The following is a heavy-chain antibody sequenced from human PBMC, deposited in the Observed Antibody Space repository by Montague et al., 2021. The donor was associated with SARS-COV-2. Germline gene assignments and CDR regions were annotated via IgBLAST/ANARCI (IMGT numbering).Heavy chain of an antibody. D-gene: IGHD2-21*02. CDR2: TYYRSKWYN. Sequence: CAISGDSVSSNIATWNWIRQSPSRGLEWLGRTYYRSKWYNDYAVSVKSRVIINPDTSNNRISLQLNSVTPEDTAVYYCARACCGGDCYFYWYFDLWGRGTLVTVSS. CDR1: GDSVSSNIAT. J-gene: IGHJ2*01. CDR3: ARACCGGDCYFYWYFDL. V-gene: IGHV6-1*01.